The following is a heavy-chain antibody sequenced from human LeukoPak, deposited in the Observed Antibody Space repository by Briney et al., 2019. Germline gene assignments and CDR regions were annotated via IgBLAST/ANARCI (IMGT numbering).Heavy chain of an antibody. CDR2: INHSGST. D-gene: IGHD1-1*01. CDR1: GGTFSGYY. CDR3: ARGHDALLFDY. J-gene: IGHJ4*02. V-gene: IGHV4-34*01. Sequence: SETLSLTCAVYGGTFSGYYWSWIRQPPGKGLEWIGEINHSGSTNYNPSLKSRVTISVDTSKNQFSLKLSSVTAADTAVYYCARGHDALLFDYWGQGTLVTVSS.